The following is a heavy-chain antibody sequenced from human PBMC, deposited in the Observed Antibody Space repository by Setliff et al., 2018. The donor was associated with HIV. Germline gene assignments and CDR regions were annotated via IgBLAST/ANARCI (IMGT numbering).Heavy chain of an antibody. J-gene: IGHJ4*02. CDR1: GDSISTDY. V-gene: IGHV4-59*08. CDR3: ARHSPSDY. CDR2: IYNSAST. Sequence: ASETLSLTCTVSGDSISTDYWTWIRQPPGKGLEWIGYIYNSASTSYNPSLKSRVTISVDTSKNQFSLKLSSVTAADTAVYYCARHSPSDYWGQGTLVTAPQ.